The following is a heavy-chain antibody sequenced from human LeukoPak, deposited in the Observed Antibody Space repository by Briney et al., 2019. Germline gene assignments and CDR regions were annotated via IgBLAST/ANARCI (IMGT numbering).Heavy chain of an antibody. CDR3: VRHGDSTSWVDY. J-gene: IGHJ4*02. CDR2: IFYSGST. Sequence: PSETLSLTCTVSGGSISGYYWSWIRQPPGKGLEWIGYIFYSGSTNYNPSLKSRVTISLDTSKNQFSLKLSSVTAADTAVYYCVRHGDSTSWVDYWGQGTLVTVPS. D-gene: IGHD6-13*01. CDR1: GGSISGYY. V-gene: IGHV4-59*08.